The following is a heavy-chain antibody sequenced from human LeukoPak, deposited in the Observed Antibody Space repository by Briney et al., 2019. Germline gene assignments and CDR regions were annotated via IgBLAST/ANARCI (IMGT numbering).Heavy chain of an antibody. V-gene: IGHV3-23*01. CDR1: GFTFSSYA. D-gene: IGHD1-26*01. Sequence: GGPLRLSCAASGFTFSSYAMSWVRQAPGKGLEWVSAISGSPGSTYYADSVEDRFTISRDNSKNTLYLQMNSLRAEDTAVYYCAKKWAIDVWGKGTTVTISS. CDR2: ISGSPGST. CDR3: AKKWAIDV. J-gene: IGHJ6*04.